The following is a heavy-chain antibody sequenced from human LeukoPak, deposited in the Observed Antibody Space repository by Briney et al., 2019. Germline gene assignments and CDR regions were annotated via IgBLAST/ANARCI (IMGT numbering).Heavy chain of an antibody. CDR1: GFTFSTYW. CDR3: ARAPSEIGGYYPEYFRH. CDR2: IKSDGGT. V-gene: IGHV3-74*01. J-gene: IGHJ1*01. Sequence: GGSLRLSCAASGFTFSTYWMHWVRQAPGKGLVWVSRIKSDGGTNYADSVKGRFTISRDNAKKTVSLQMNSLRPEDTGVYYCARAPSEIGGYYPEYFRHWGQGTLVTVSS. D-gene: IGHD3-22*01.